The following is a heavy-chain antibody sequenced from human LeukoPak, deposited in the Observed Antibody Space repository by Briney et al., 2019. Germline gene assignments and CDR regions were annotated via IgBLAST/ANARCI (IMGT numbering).Heavy chain of an antibody. CDR1: GYTFTSYD. CDR2: MNPNSGNT. D-gene: IGHD5-18*01. V-gene: IGHV1-8*01. CDR3: ARGEGYSYGYFYL. J-gene: IGHJ1*01. Sequence: ASVKVSCKASGYTFTSYDINWVRQATGQGLEWMGWMNPNSGNTGYAQKFQGRVTLTTDESTTTAYMELSSLRSEDTAVYYCARGEGYSYGYFYLWGQGTLVTVSS.